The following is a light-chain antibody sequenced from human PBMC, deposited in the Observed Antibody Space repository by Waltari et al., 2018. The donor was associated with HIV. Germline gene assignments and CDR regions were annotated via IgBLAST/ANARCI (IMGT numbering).Light chain of an antibody. J-gene: IGLJ1*01. V-gene: IGLV1-51*01. Sequence: QSVLTQPPSVSAAPGQKVSFSCSGGNSTLGNNYVSWYQQLPGRAPRLPIYDNGRRPSGIPDRFSASKAGMSATLDITGLQIVDEADYYCGTWDSSLNLYVFGPGTTVAVL. CDR1: NSTLGNNY. CDR2: DNG. CDR3: GTWDSSLNLYV.